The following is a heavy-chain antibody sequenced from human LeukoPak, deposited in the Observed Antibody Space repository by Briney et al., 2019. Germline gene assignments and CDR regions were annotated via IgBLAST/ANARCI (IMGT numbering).Heavy chain of an antibody. D-gene: IGHD2-15*01. J-gene: IGHJ6*04. V-gene: IGHV1-69*13. CDR3: ARADCSGGSCYRYYYYGMDV. CDR2: IIPIFGTA. CDR1: GGTFSSHA. Sequence: SVKVSCKASGGTFSSHAISWVRQAPGQGLEWMGGIIPIFGTANYAQKFQGRVTITADESTSTAYMELSSLGSEDTAVYYCARADCSGGSCYRYYYYGMDVWGKGTTVTVSS.